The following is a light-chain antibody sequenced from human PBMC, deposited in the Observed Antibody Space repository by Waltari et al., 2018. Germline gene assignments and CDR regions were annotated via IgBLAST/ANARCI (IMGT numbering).Light chain of an antibody. V-gene: IGKV2-30*02. CDR3: IQGTHLPFT. J-gene: IGKJ3*01. Sequence: DVVMTQSPLSLPITPGQPASISCRSSQSLVHSDGKTYLSWYQQKPGQPPRRLIYQVSNRDSGVPDRFSGSGAGTDFTLKIIRVEAEDVGVYYCIQGTHLPFTFGPGDQTGY. CDR1: QSLVHSDGKTY. CDR2: QVS.